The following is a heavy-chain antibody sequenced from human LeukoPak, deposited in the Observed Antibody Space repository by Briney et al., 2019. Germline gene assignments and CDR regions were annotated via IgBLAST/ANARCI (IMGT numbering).Heavy chain of an antibody. D-gene: IGHD2-8*01. CDR2: INHSGST. Sequence: SETLSLTCAVYGGSFSGYYWSWIRQPPGKGLEWIGEINHSGSTNYNPSLKSRVTISVDTSKNQFSLKLSSVTAADTAVYYCARGRNVYAPHKELDYWGQGTLVTVSS. CDR3: ARGRNVYAPHKELDY. CDR1: GGSFSGYY. V-gene: IGHV4-34*01. J-gene: IGHJ4*02.